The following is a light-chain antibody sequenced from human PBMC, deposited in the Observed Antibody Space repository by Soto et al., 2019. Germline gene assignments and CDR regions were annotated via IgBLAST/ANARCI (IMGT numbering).Light chain of an antibody. Sequence: EVVLTQSPATPPLSPREGATLSCRASQSIDNYLAWYQKKPCKAPRLLTYDPSSRPTGIPDRLSGSGSGTEFTLTISRLQHEDIAVYYCHHDGTSPCTFGQGTKV. CDR1: QSIDNY. V-gene: IGKV3-11*01. J-gene: IGKJ1*01. CDR3: HHDGTSPCT. CDR2: DPS.